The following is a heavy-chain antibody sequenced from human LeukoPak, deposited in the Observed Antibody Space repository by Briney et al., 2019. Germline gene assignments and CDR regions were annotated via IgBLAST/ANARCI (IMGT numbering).Heavy chain of an antibody. D-gene: IGHD3-10*02. V-gene: IGHV1-2*02. CDR1: GGTFSSYA. Sequence: ASVKVSCKASGGTFSSYAISWVRQAPGQGLEWMGWINPNSGDTHYPQKFQGRVTLTSDTSISTAYMELGRLSPDDTAMYFCARDLRGNPMFYDYWGQGTLVTVSS. CDR3: ARDLRGNPMFYDY. J-gene: IGHJ4*02. CDR2: INPNSGDT.